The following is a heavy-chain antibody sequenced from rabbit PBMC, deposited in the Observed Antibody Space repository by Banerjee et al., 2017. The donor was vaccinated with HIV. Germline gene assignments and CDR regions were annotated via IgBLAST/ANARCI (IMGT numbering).Heavy chain of an antibody. CDR1: GFSFSNNYY. V-gene: IGHV1S40*01. J-gene: IGHJ4*01. CDR2: IDAGSSGTT. D-gene: IGHD2-1*01. CDR3: ARGGGGGDGFDL. Sequence: QSLEESGGGLVKPGASLTLTCTASGFSFSNNYYMCWVRQAPGKGLEWIACIDAGSSGTTYYASWAKGRFTISSDNAQNTVFLQMTSLTASDTATYFCARGGGGGDGFDLWGQGTLVTVS.